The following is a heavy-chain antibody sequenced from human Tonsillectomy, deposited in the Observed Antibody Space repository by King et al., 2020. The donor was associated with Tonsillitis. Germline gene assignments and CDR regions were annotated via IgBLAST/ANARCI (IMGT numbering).Heavy chain of an antibody. Sequence: VQLVESGGGLVKPGGSLRLSCAASGFTFSSYSMNWVRQAPGKGLEWVSSISSSSSYIYYADSVKGRFTISRDNAKNSLYLQMNSLRAEDTAVYYCARRPYGSGWNFDYWGQGTLVTVSS. J-gene: IGHJ4*02. D-gene: IGHD6-19*01. V-gene: IGHV3-21*01. CDR1: GFTFSSYS. CDR2: ISSSSSYI. CDR3: ARRPYGSGWNFDY.